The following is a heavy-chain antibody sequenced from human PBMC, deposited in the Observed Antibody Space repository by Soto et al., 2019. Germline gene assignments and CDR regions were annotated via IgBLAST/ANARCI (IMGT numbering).Heavy chain of an antibody. CDR3: AKVRDYYDSSGYAFDI. J-gene: IGHJ3*02. D-gene: IGHD3-22*01. CDR1: GFTFSSYA. Sequence: GGSLRLSCAASGFTFSSYAMSWVRQAPGKGLEWVSAISGSGGSTYYADSVKGRFTISRDNSKNTLYLQMNSLRAEDTAVYYCAKVRDYYDSSGYAFDIWGQGTMVTVSS. V-gene: IGHV3-23*01. CDR2: ISGSGGST.